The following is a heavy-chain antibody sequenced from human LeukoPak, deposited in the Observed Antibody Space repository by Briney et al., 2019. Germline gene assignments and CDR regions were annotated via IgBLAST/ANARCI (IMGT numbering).Heavy chain of an antibody. V-gene: IGHV3-23*01. CDR2: ISGSGGST. J-gene: IGHJ4*02. D-gene: IGHD3-22*01. Sequence: GGSLRLSCAASGFTFSSYAMSWVRQAPGKGLEWVSAISGSGGSTYYADSVKGRFTISRDNSKNMLYLQMNSLRAEDTAVYYCAKDLQSITMIVVVMGDYWGQGTLVTVSS. CDR1: GFTFSSYA. CDR3: AKDLQSITMIVVVMGDY.